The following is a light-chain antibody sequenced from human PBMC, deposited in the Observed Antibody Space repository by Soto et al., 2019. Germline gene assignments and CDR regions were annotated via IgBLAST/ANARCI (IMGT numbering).Light chain of an antibody. CDR1: SANIRSNT. Sequence: QSVLTQPPSASGTPGQRVAISCSGSSANIRSNTVNWYQQLPGTAPKLLIHSNTQRPSGVPDRFSGSKSGTSASLAISGLQSEDEADYYCAAWDDNLNAWVFGGGTKLTVL. J-gene: IGLJ3*02. CDR2: SNT. V-gene: IGLV1-44*01. CDR3: AAWDDNLNAWV.